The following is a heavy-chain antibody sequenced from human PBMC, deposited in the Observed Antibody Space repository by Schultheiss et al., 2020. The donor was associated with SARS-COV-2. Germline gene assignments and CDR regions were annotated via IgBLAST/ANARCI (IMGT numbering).Heavy chain of an antibody. CDR3: ATSESIAAAGMRAFDI. J-gene: IGHJ3*02. D-gene: IGHD6-13*01. V-gene: IGHV4-4*08. CDR1: GGSISSYY. Sequence: SETLSLTCTVSGGSISSYYWSWIRQPPGKGLEWIGRIYTSGSTYYNPSLKSRVTISVDTSKNQFSLKLSSVTAADTAVYYCATSESIAAAGMRAFDIWGQGTMVTVSS. CDR2: IYTSGST.